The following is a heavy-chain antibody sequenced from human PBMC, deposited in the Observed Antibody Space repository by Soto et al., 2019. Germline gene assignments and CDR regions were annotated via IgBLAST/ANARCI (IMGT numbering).Heavy chain of an antibody. CDR3: ARPPGGWDCSGGSCYSFDY. CDR1: GFTFMNYA. V-gene: IGHV3-30-3*01. CDR2: ISYDGSNK. D-gene: IGHD2-15*01. J-gene: IGHJ4*02. Sequence: PGGSLRLSCAASGFTFMNYAMRWVRQAPGKGLEWVAVISYDGSNKYYADSVKGRFTISRDNSKNTLYLQMNSLRAEDTAVYYCARPPGGWDCSGGSCYSFDYWGQGTLVTVSS.